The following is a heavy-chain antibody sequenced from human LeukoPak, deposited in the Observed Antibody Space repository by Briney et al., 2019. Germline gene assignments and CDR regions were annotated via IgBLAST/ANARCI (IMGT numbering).Heavy chain of an antibody. CDR1: GFTFDDYA. CDR2: ISWNGGST. V-gene: IGHV3-43D*03. J-gene: IGHJ4*02. CDR3: TKEGASGFAYFDY. Sequence: PGGSLRLPCAPSGFTFDDYAMHWVRQAPGKGLEWVSLISWNGGSTYYADSVKGRFTISRDNSKNSLYLQMDSLRAEDTALYYCTKEGASGFAYFDYWGPGTLVTVSS. D-gene: IGHD5-12*01.